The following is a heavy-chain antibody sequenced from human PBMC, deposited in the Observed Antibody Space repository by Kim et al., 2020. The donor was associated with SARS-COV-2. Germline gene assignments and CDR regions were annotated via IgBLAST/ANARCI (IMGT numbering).Heavy chain of an antibody. CDR2: IYYSGST. J-gene: IGHJ6*02. CDR3: ARSGLGIAAAGTYYYYGMDV. D-gene: IGHD6-13*01. V-gene: IGHV4-59*01. CDR1: GGSISSYY. Sequence: SETLSLTCTVSGGSISSYYWSWIRQPPGKGLEWIGYIYYSGSTNYNPSLKSRVTISVDTSKNQFSLKLSSVTAADTAVYYCARSGLGIAAAGTYYYYGMDVWGQGTTVTVSS.